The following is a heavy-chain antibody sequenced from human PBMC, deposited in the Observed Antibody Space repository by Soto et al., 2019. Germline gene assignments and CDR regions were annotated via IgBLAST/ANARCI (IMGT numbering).Heavy chain of an antibody. CDR1: GCSFTSYW. V-gene: IGHV5-51*01. CDR3: ARHHGSPGSYFGLDV. J-gene: IGHJ6*02. CDR2: IYPGDSDT. D-gene: IGHD6-13*01. Sequence: GAALKISCKGSGCSFTSYWITWVRQMPGKGLEWMGIIYPGDSDTRYSPSFQGQVTISADKSIDTAYLQWRSLKASDTAVYYCARHHGSPGSYFGLDVWGQGTTVTVSS.